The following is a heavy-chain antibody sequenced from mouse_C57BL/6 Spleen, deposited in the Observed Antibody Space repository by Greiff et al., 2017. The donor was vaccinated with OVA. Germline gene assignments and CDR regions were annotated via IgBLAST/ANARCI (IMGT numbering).Heavy chain of an antibody. D-gene: IGHD1-1*01. J-gene: IGHJ3*01. V-gene: IGHV5-4*01. CDR2: ISDGGSYT. Sequence: EVKLMESGGGLVKPGGSLKLSCAASGFTFSSYAMSWVRQTPEKRLEWVATISDGGSYTYYPDNVKGRFTISRDNAKNNLYLQMSHLKSEDTAMYYCARDPGSSGIAYWGQGTLVTVSA. CDR1: GFTFSSYA. CDR3: ARDPGSSGIAY.